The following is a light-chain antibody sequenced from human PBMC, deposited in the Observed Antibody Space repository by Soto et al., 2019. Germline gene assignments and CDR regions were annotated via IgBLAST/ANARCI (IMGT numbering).Light chain of an antibody. CDR2: DAS. Sequence: EMVLTQSPATLSLSPGERATLSFRASQSVSSYLAWYQQKPGQAPRLLIYDASNRATGIPARFSGSGSGTDFTLTISSLETEDFAVYYCQQSSNWWTFGQGTKVDIK. V-gene: IGKV3-11*01. J-gene: IGKJ1*01. CDR1: QSVSSY. CDR3: QQSSNWWT.